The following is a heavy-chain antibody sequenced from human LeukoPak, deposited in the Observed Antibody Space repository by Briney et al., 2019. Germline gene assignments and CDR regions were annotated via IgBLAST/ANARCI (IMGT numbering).Heavy chain of an antibody. CDR3: ARDQQSGYSYGYGAFDI. CDR2: INPSGGST. D-gene: IGHD5-18*01. V-gene: IGHV1-46*01. Sequence: ASVKVSCKASGYTFTSYYMHWVRQAPGQGLEWMGIINPSGGSTSYAQKFQGRVTMTRDTSISTAYMELSRLRSDDTAVYYCARDQQSGYSYGYGAFDIWGQGTMVTVSS. J-gene: IGHJ3*02. CDR1: GYTFTSYY.